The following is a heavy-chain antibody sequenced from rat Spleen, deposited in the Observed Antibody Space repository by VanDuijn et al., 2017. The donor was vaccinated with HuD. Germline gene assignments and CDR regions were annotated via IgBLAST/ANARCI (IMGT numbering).Heavy chain of an antibody. J-gene: IGHJ4*01. CDR1: GFTFSDYH. CDR2: INYDGDST. CDR3: ARHEADTMGMMDA. Sequence: EVQLVESGGGLVQPGRSLKLSCVASGFTFSDYHMAWVRQAPTKGLEWVASINYDGDSTYYPDSVKGRFTISRDNAENTVYLQMNSLRSEDTATYYCARHEADTMGMMDAWGQGASVTVSS. D-gene: IGHD1-7*01. V-gene: IGHV5-7*01.